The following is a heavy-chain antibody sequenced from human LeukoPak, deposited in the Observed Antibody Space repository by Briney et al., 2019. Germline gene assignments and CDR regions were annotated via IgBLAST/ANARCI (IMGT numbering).Heavy chain of an antibody. D-gene: IGHD3-22*01. CDR3: ARDPYYYDSSGYYHSLFDY. J-gene: IGHJ4*02. V-gene: IGHV1-18*01. Sequence: ASVRVSCKASGYTFTSYGISWVRQAPGQGLEGMGWISAYNGNTNYAQKLQGRVTMTTDTSTSTAYMELRSLRSDDTAVYYCARDPYYYDSSGYYHSLFDYWGQGTLVTVSS. CDR1: GYTFTSYG. CDR2: ISAYNGNT.